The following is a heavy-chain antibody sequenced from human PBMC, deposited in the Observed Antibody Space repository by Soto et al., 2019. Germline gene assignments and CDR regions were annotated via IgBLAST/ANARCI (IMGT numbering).Heavy chain of an antibody. V-gene: IGHV2-70*13. D-gene: IGHD7-27*01. CDR1: GFSLNSNGMC. CDR3: ARTSALPLGYPHGMDV. Sequence: SGPTLVNPTQTLTLTCTFSGFSLNSNGMCVNWIRQPPGKALEWLALIDWDDDKYYSTSLKTRPTISRDTSKNQVVLTMTNMDAVDTATYYCARTSALPLGYPHGMDVWGQGTTVTVSS. CDR2: IDWDDDK. J-gene: IGHJ6*02.